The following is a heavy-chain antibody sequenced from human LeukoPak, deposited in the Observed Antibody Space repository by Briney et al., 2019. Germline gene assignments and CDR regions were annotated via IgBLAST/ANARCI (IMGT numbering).Heavy chain of an antibody. Sequence: ASVKVSCKASGYTFTSYGISWVRQAPGQGLEWMGWISAYNGNTNYAQKLQGRVTMTTDTSTSTAYMELRSLRSDDTAVYYCARTVGQYSVYDDGTAGDFDYWGQGTLVTVSS. D-gene: IGHD5/OR15-5a*01. CDR3: ARTVGQYSVYDDGTAGDFDY. CDR2: ISAYNGNT. V-gene: IGHV1-18*01. CDR1: GYTFTSYG. J-gene: IGHJ4*02.